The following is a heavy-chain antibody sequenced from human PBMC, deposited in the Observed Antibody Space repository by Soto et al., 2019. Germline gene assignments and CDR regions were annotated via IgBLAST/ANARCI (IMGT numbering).Heavy chain of an antibody. J-gene: IGHJ5*02. CDR2: IYYSGST. D-gene: IGHD1-1*01. V-gene: IGHV4-30-4*01. Sequence: SLTCTVSVGSISRGDYYWSWIRQPPGKGLEWIGYIYYSGSTYYNPSLKSRVTISVDTSKNQFSLKLSSVTAADTAVYYCARLEPRSAWFDPWGQGTLVTVSS. CDR3: ARLEPRSAWFDP. CDR1: VGSISRGDYY.